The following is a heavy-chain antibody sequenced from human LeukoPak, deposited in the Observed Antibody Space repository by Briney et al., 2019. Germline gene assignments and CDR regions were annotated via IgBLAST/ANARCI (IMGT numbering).Heavy chain of an antibody. CDR3: ARVGGVERDY. CDR2: INHSGSA. Sequence: SETLSLTCAVYGGSFSGYYWSWIRQPPGKGLEWIGEINHSGSANYNPSLKSRVTISVDTSKNQFSLKLSSVTAADTAVYYCARVGGVERDYWGQGTLVSVSS. V-gene: IGHV4-34*01. D-gene: IGHD3-3*01. CDR1: GGSFSGYY. J-gene: IGHJ4*02.